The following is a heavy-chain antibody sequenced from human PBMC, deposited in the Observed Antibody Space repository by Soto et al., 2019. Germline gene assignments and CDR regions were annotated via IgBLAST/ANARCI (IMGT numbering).Heavy chain of an antibody. D-gene: IGHD6-13*01. CDR1: GYTFTSYD. V-gene: IGHV1-8*01. CDR3: ARGLRSSSWYAPYYYYGMDV. Sequence: GASVKVSCKASGYTFTSYDINWVRQATGQGLEWMGWMNPNSGNTGYAQKFQGRVTMTRNTSISTAYMELSSLRSEDTAVYYCARGLRSSSWYAPYYYYGMDVWGQGTTVTVSS. J-gene: IGHJ6*02. CDR2: MNPNSGNT.